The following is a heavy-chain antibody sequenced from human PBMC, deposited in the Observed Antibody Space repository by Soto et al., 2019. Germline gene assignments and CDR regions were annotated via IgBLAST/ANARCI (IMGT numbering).Heavy chain of an antibody. V-gene: IGHV3-11*01. D-gene: IGHD2-15*01. CDR2: ISSSGSTI. J-gene: IGHJ3*02. Sequence: GGSLRLSCAASGFTFSDYYMSWIRLAPGKGLEWVSYISSSGSTIYYADSVKGRFTISRDNAKNSLYLQMNSLRAEDTAVYYCARDRAGYCSGGSCGDAFDIWGQGTMVTVSS. CDR3: ARDRAGYCSGGSCGDAFDI. CDR1: GFTFSDYY.